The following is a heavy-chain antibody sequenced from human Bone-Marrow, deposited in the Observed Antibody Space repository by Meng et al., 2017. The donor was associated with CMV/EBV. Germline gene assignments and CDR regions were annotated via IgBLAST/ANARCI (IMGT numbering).Heavy chain of an antibody. CDR3: SGYGMDV. V-gene: IGHV4-39*01. Sequence: SETLLTCTVSGGSISSSSYYWGWIRQPPGKGLEWIGSIYYSGSTYYNPSLKSRVTISVDTSKNQFSLKLSSVTAADTAVYYCSGYGMDVWGQGTTVTVSS. D-gene: IGHD3-10*01. J-gene: IGHJ6*02. CDR1: GGSISSSSYY. CDR2: IYYSGST.